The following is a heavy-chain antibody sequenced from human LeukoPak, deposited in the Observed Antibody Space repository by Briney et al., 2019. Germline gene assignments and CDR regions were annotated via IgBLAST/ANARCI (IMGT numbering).Heavy chain of an antibody. CDR1: GFTVSSNY. J-gene: IGHJ4*02. CDR3: ARGGSITMVRGFTFDY. Sequence: GGSLRLSCAASGFTVSSNYMSWVRQAPGKGLEWVSVIYSGGSTYYADSVKGRFTISRDNSKNTLYLQMNSLRDEDTAVYYCARGGSITMVRGFTFDYWGQGTLVAVSS. D-gene: IGHD3-10*01. V-gene: IGHV3-53*01. CDR2: IYSGGST.